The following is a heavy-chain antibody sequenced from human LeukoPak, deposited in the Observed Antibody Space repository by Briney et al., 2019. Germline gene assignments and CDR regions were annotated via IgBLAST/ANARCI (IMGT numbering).Heavy chain of an antibody. Sequence: TSGTLSLTCAVSGGSISSNNWWSWVRQPPGKGLEWIGEVYHSGGTNYNPSLMSRVTISVDKSKNHFSLRLDSVTAADTAVYFCARGSLRGYSYYGTDVWGQGTTVTVSS. CDR2: VYHSGGT. J-gene: IGHJ6*02. CDR1: GGSISSNNW. CDR3: ARGSLRGYSYYGTDV. D-gene: IGHD5-18*01. V-gene: IGHV4-4*02.